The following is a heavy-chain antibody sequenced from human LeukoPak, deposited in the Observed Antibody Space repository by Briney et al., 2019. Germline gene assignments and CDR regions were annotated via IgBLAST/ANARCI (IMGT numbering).Heavy chain of an antibody. CDR2: ISSSSSYI. V-gene: IGHV3-21*04. J-gene: IGHJ4*02. Sequence: GSLRLSCAASGFTFSSYSMNWVRQAPGKGLEWVSSISSSSSYIYYADSVKGRFTISRDNAKNSLYLQMNSLSAEDTAVYYCAKGGDGYNSESYYFDYWGQGTLVTVSS. CDR3: AKGGDGYNSESYYFDY. CDR1: GFTFSSYS. D-gene: IGHD5-24*01.